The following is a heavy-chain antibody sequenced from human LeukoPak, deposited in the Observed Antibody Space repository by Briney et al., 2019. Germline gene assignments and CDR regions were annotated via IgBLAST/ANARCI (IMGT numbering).Heavy chain of an antibody. D-gene: IGHD6-19*01. Sequence: GGSLRLSCAASGFTFGSYVMTWVRQAPGKGLQWVSRITGSGGSTYYADSVKGRFTLSRDNSKNTLYLQMSSLRVEDTAVYFCAKEGYSTGWLYCWGQGALVTVSS. CDR1: GFTFGSYV. J-gene: IGHJ4*02. V-gene: IGHV3-23*01. CDR3: AKEGYSTGWLYC. CDR2: ITGSGGST.